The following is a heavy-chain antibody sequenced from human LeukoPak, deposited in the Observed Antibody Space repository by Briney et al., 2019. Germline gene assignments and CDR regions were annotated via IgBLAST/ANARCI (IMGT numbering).Heavy chain of an antibody. J-gene: IGHJ4*02. D-gene: IGHD3-3*01. Sequence: GGSRRLSCAASGFTFSSYWMHWVRQAPGKGLVWVSRINSDGSSTSYADSVKGRFTISRDNAKNTLYLQMNSLRAEDTAVYYCARALTNDFWSGYSPYFDYWGQGTLVTVSS. CDR3: ARALTNDFWSGYSPYFDY. CDR1: GFTFSSYW. CDR2: INSDGSST. V-gene: IGHV3-74*01.